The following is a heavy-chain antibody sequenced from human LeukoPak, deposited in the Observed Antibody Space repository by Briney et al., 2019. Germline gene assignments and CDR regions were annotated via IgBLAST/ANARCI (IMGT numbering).Heavy chain of an antibody. Sequence: ASVKVSCKASGYTFTGYYMHWVRQAPGQGLEWMGRINPNSGGTNYAQKFQGRVTMTRDTSISTAYMELSRLRSDDTAVYYCARVLGWETFSLYCRGGSCYSGPLDYWGQGTLVTVSS. CDR2: INPNSGGT. CDR1: GYTFTGYY. CDR3: ARVLGWETFSLYCRGGSCYSGPLDY. D-gene: IGHD2-15*01. J-gene: IGHJ4*02. V-gene: IGHV1-2*06.